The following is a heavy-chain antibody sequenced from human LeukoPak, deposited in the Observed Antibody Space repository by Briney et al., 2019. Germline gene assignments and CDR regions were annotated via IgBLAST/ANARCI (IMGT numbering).Heavy chain of an antibody. V-gene: IGHV1-46*01. D-gene: IGHD3-22*01. CDR1: GYTLTELS. J-gene: IGHJ5*02. Sequence: ASVKVSCKVSGYTLTELSMHWVRQAPGQGLEWMGIINPSGGSTSYAQKFQGRVTMTRDTSTSTVYMELSSLRSEDTAVYYCARDRYYYDSSGYYSSPRYNWFDPWGQGTLVTVSS. CDR3: ARDRYYYDSSGYYSSPRYNWFDP. CDR2: INPSGGST.